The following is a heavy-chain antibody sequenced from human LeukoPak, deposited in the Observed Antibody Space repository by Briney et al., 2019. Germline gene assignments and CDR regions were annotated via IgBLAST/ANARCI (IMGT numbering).Heavy chain of an antibody. CDR2: IYHSGST. J-gene: IGHJ4*02. CDR3: ARAEVRGVPYYFDY. D-gene: IGHD3-10*01. Sequence: PSQTLSLTCAVSGGSISSGGYSWSWIRRPPGKGLEWIGYIYHSGSTYYNPSLKSRVTISVDRSKNQFSLKLSSVTAADTAVYYCARAEVRGVPYYFDYWGQGTLVTVSS. V-gene: IGHV4-30-2*01. CDR1: GGSISSGGYS.